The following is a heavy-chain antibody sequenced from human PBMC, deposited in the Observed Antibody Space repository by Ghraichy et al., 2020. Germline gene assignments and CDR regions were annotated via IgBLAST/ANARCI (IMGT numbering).Heavy chain of an antibody. Sequence: SETLSLTCAVYGGSFSGYYWSWIRQPPGKGLEWIGEINHSGSTNYNPSLKSRVTISVDTSKNQFSLKLSSVTAADTAVYYCARTVVVAATPGNWFDPWGQGTLVTVSS. J-gene: IGHJ5*02. D-gene: IGHD2-15*01. CDR2: INHSGST. CDR1: GGSFSGYY. CDR3: ARTVVVAATPGNWFDP. V-gene: IGHV4-34*01.